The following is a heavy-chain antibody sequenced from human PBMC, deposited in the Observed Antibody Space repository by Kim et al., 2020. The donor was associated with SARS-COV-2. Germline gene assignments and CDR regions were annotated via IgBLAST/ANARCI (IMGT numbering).Heavy chain of an antibody. V-gene: IGHV4-39*07. CDR2: IYYSGRT. CDR1: GGSISSSSYY. D-gene: IGHD3-10*01. Sequence: SQTLSLSCTVSGGSISSSSYYCGWIRQPPGKGLEWIGSIYYSGRTYYNPSLKSRVPISVDTSKNQFSLKLSSVTAADTAVYYCARSYGSGSYYPYYFDYWGQGNLVTVSA. J-gene: IGHJ4*02. CDR3: ARSYGSGSYYPYYFDY.